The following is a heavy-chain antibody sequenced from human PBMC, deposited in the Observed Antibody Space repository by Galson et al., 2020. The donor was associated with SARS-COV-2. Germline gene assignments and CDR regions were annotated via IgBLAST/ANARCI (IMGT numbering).Heavy chain of an antibody. V-gene: IGHV3-74*01. CDR1: AFTFSNHW. CDR2: INEDGGST. CDR3: VRGSGGLDY. Sequence: GGSLRLSCAASAFTFSNHWMHWVRQVPGKGLVWVAHINEDGGSTSYADSVKGRFTISRDNAKNTLYLQMSSLRVEDTAVYYCVRGSGGLDYWGQGTLVTVSS. D-gene: IGHD3-10*01. J-gene: IGHJ4*02.